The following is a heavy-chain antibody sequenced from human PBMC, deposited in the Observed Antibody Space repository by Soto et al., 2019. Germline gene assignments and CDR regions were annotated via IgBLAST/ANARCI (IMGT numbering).Heavy chain of an antibody. CDR1: GGSVRSGRYY. D-gene: IGHD6-6*01. Sequence: QVQLQESGPGLVKPSETLSLTCTVSGGSVRSGRYYWSWIRQPPGKGLEWIGYIYYSGSPNYNPSLKSLFTVSLDTSKNQFALKLSSVTAADKAVYFCARGVWYSCSSLDWGQVSLVTVSS. V-gene: IGHV4-61*01. CDR2: IYYSGSP. J-gene: IGHJ4*02. CDR3: ARGVWYSCSSLD.